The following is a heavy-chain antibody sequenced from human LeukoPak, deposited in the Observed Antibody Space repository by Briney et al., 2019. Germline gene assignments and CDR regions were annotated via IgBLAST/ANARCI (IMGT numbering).Heavy chain of an antibody. J-gene: IGHJ5*02. Sequence: SETLSLTCTVSGGSISSGGYYWSWIRQPPGKGLEWIGYIYHSGSTYYNPSLKSRVTISVDTSTNQFSLKLSSVTAADTAVYYCARVPGPNWFDPWGQGTLVTVSS. CDR3: ARVPGPNWFDP. CDR1: GGSISSGGYY. V-gene: IGHV4-30-2*01. CDR2: IYHSGST.